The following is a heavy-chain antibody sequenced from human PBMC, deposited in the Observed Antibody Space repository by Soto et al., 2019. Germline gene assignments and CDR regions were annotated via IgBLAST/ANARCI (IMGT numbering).Heavy chain of an antibody. V-gene: IGHV4-34*01. J-gene: IGHJ4*02. Sequence: SETLSLTCAVYGGSFSGYFWSWIRQPPGKGLEWIGEINHSGSTNYNPSLKSRVTISVDTSKNKFSLKLSCVTAADMVVYYCARVSSSWHLLPDSWGQGTRVTGSS. CDR3: ARVSSSWHLLPDS. CDR2: INHSGST. CDR1: GGSFSGYF. D-gene: IGHD6-13*01.